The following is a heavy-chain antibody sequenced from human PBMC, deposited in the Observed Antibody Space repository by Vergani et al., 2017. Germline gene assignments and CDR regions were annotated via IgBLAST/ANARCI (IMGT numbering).Heavy chain of an antibody. J-gene: IGHJ1*01. Sequence: EVQLLESGGDLVQPGGSRRLSCAGAGFTFDTYTMAYVRQAPGKGLEWVATISSGGGDIFYADSVKGRFTISRDNSKNTLFLQMNSLKDEDTAVYYCTTAXGLYYLHGEYFQYWGRGTLVSVSS. V-gene: IGHV3-23*01. CDR3: TTAXGLYYLHGEYFQY. CDR2: ISSGGGDI. D-gene: IGHD3-10*01. CDR1: GFTFDTYT.